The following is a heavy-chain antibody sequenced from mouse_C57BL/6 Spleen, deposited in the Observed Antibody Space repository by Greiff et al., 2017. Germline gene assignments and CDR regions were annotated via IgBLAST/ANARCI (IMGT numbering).Heavy chain of an antibody. CDR1: GYTFTDYY. J-gene: IGHJ4*01. V-gene: IGHV1-19*01. CDR3: ARYSSYYYAMDY. CDR2: INPYNGGT. D-gene: IGHD2-12*01. Sequence: VQLQQSGPVLVKPGASVKMSCKASGYTFTDYYMNWVKQSHGKSLEWIGVINPYNGGTSYNQKFKGKATLTVDKYSSTAYMELNSLTSEDSAVYYCARYSSYYYAMDYWGQGTSVTVSS.